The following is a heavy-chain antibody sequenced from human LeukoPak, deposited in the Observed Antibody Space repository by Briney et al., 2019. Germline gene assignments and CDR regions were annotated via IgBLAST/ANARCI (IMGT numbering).Heavy chain of an antibody. D-gene: IGHD3-22*01. CDR2: ISGSGSST. V-gene: IGHV3-23*01. Sequence: PGRSLRLSCAASGFTFSSYAMNWVRQAPGKGLEWVSAISGSGSSTYYTDSVKGRFTISRDNAKNSLYLQMNSLRAEDTAVYYCARDRDYYDQSGAFDIWGQGTMVTVSS. CDR3: ARDRDYYDQSGAFDI. J-gene: IGHJ3*02. CDR1: GFTFSSYA.